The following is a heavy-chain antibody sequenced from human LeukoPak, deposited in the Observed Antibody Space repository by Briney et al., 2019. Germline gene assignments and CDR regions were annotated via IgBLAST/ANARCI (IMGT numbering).Heavy chain of an antibody. Sequence: SETLSLTCTVSSGSIRSSSYYWGWIRQPPGKGLEWIGSINYSGSTYYNPSLKSRVAIAVDTSKNQFSLNLSSVTATDTAVYYRARHWAAGDFDYWGQGTLVTVSS. CDR1: SGSIRSSSYY. D-gene: IGHD6-13*01. CDR2: INYSGST. CDR3: ARHWAAGDFDY. V-gene: IGHV4-39*01. J-gene: IGHJ4*02.